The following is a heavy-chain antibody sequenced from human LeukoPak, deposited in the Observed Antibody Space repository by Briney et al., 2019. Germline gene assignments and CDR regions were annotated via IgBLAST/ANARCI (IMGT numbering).Heavy chain of an antibody. CDR1: GGSISSGDYY. J-gene: IGHJ4*02. CDR2: IYYSGST. D-gene: IGHD1-26*01. V-gene: IGHV4-30-4*08. Sequence: SETLSLTCTVSGGSISSGDYYWSWIRQPPGKGLEWIGYIYYSGSTYYNPSLKSRVTISVDTSKNQFSLKLSSVTAADTAVYCCARVNGVGAIEYWGQRTLVTVSS. CDR3: ARVNGVGAIEY.